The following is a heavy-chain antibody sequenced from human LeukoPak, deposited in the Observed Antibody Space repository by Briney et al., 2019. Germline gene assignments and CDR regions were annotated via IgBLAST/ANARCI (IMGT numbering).Heavy chain of an antibody. D-gene: IGHD3-9*01. V-gene: IGHV3-48*03. Sequence: PGGSLRLSCAASGFTFSTYEMNWVRQAPGKGLEWISYISSSGGTIYYADSVKGRFTISRDSAKNSLYLQMNSLRAEDTAVYYCARVEDYDILTGFDYWGQGTLVTVSS. CDR1: GFTFSTYE. CDR3: ARVEDYDILTGFDY. CDR2: ISSSGGTI. J-gene: IGHJ4*02.